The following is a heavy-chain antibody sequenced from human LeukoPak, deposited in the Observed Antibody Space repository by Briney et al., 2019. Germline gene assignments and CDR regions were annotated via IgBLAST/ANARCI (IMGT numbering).Heavy chain of an antibody. Sequence: ASETLSLTCTVSGGSISTYYWSWIRQPPGKGLEWIGYIYYSGSTNYNPSLKSRVTISVDTSKNQFSLKLTSVTAADTAMYYCARQGAYSINWSYDAFDIWGQGTMVTVSS. J-gene: IGHJ3*02. CDR3: ARQGAYSINWSYDAFDI. V-gene: IGHV4-59*01. CDR1: GGSISTYY. CDR2: IYYSGST. D-gene: IGHD6-13*01.